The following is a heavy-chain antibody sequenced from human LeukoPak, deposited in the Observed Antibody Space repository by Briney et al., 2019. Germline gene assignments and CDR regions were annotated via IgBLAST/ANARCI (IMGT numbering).Heavy chain of an antibody. CDR1: GGSISNYY. CDR3: ASYCSITNCYKRAFHI. Sequence: SETLSLTCTASGGSISNYYWSWIRQPPGKGLEWIGYIYYSGSTDYNPSLKSRVTISVDTSKNQFSVNLSSVTAADTAVYYCASYCSITNCYKRAFHIWGQGTVVTVSS. V-gene: IGHV4-59*08. CDR2: IYYSGST. D-gene: IGHD2-2*02. J-gene: IGHJ3*02.